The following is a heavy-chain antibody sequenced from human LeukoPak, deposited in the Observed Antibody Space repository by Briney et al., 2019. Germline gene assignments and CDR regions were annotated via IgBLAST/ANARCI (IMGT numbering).Heavy chain of an antibody. CDR1: GFTVSSNY. J-gene: IGHJ3*02. D-gene: IGHD2-15*01. Sequence: GGSLRLSCAASGFTVSSNYMSWVRQAPGKGLEWVSVIYSGGSTYYADSVKGRFTISRDNSKNTLYLQMNSLRAEDTAVYYCAKDRLSIVVVVAAPHDAFDIWGQGTMVTVSS. CDR3: AKDRLSIVVVVAAPHDAFDI. CDR2: IYSGGST. V-gene: IGHV3-53*01.